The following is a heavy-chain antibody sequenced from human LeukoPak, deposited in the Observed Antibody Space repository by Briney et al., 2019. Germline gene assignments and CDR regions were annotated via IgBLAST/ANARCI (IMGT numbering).Heavy chain of an antibody. CDR2: IYYRGST. CDR3: ARSPGWSGYDYLYYYYYMDV. D-gene: IGHD5-12*01. Sequence: SETLSLTCTVSGASISSSPYYWGWIRQPPGKGLEWIGSIYYRGSTYYNPSLQSRVTISLDTSKNQFSLKLTSVTAADTAVCYCARSPGWSGYDYLYYYYYMDVWGKGTTVTVSS. CDR1: GASISSSPYY. V-gene: IGHV4-39*07. J-gene: IGHJ6*03.